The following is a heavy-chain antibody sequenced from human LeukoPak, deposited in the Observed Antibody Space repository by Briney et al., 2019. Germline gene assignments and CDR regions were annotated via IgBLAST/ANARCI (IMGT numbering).Heavy chain of an antibody. CDR3: AKASNTMVRGVVDY. J-gene: IGHJ4*02. CDR1: GFTFSSYS. Sequence: PGGSLRLSCAASGFTFSSYSMNWVRQAPGKGLEWVSSISSSSSYIYYADSVKGRFTISRDNAKNSLYLQMNSLRAEDTALYYCAKASNTMVRGVVDYWGQGTLVTVSS. D-gene: IGHD3-10*01. CDR2: ISSSSSYI. V-gene: IGHV3-21*04.